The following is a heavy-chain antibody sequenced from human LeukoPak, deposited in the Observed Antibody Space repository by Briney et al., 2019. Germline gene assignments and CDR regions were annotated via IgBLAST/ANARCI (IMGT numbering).Heavy chain of an antibody. V-gene: IGHV3-15*01. CDR1: GFTFTNAW. J-gene: IGHJ5*02. D-gene: IGHD3-10*01. Sequence: KAGGSLRLSCAASGFTFTNAWMYWVRQAPGKGLEWVGRIKSKTDGGTSDYAAPVTGRFTISRDDSKSKLYMEMKSLKTEDTGVYYCSTLWYGAWGQGTLVTVSS. CDR3: STLWYGA. CDR2: IKSKTDGGTS.